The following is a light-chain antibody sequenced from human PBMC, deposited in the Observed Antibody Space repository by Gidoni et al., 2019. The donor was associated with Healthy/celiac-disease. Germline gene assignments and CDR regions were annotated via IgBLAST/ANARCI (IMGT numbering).Light chain of an antibody. CDR2: GAS. Sequence: DIVLTQSPGTLSLSPGGRATLSCSASQSVSSSYLAWYQQKPGQAPRLLIYGASSRATGIPDRFSGSGSGTDFTLTISRLEPEDFAVYYCQQYGSSPGTFGQGDKGGNQT. J-gene: IGKJ1*01. V-gene: IGKV3-20*01. CDR3: QQYGSSPGT. CDR1: QSVSSSY.